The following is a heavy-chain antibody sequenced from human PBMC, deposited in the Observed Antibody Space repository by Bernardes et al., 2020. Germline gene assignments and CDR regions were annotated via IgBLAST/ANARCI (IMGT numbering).Heavy chain of an antibody. CDR3: AKGPVAAPAGY. D-gene: IGHD2-15*01. V-gene: IGHV3-30*18. J-gene: IGHJ4*02. CDR1: GFTFSSYG. Sequence: GGSLRLSCAASGFTFSSYGMHWVRQAPGKGLEWVAVISYDGSNKYYADSVKGRFTISRDNSKNTLYLQMNSLRAEDTAVYYCAKGPVAAPAGYWGQGTLVTVSS. CDR2: ISYDGSNK.